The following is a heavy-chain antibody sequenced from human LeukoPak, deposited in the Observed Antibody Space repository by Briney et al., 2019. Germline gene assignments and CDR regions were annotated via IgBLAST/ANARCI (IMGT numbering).Heavy chain of an antibody. J-gene: IGHJ4*02. CDR3: ASTDYFDH. CDR2: ISGKGGST. V-gene: IGHV3-23*01. Sequence: GGSLRLSCAASGFTFRSSGMCWVRQAPGKGLEWVSAISGKGGSTYYADSVRGRFTISRDNAKNTLYLQMNSLRAEDTAVYFCASTDYFDHWGQGTLATVSS. D-gene: IGHD2-2*01. CDR1: GFTFRSSG.